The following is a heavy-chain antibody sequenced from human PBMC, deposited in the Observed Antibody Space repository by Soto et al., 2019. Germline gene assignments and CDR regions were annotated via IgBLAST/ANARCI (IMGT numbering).Heavy chain of an antibody. Sequence: ASVKVSCKVSGYTFTGYYMHWVRQAPGQGLEWMGWINPNSGGTNYAQKFQGWVTMTRDTSISTAYMELSRLRSDDTAVYYCARSRYRYCSGGSCYSVAFDIWGQGTMVTVSS. CDR2: INPNSGGT. D-gene: IGHD2-15*01. CDR1: GYTFTGYY. CDR3: ARSRYRYCSGGSCYSVAFDI. J-gene: IGHJ3*02. V-gene: IGHV1-2*04.